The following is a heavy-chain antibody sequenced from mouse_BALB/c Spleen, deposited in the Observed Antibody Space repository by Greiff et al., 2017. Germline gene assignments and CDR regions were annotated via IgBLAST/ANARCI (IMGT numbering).Heavy chain of an antibody. Sequence: VQLQQSGAELVKPGASVKLSCKASGYTFTSYWMHWVKQRPGQGLEWIGEINPSNGRTNYNEKFKSKATLTVDKSSSTAYMQLSSLTSEDSAVYYCARHEDADSSGFDYWGQGTTLTVSS. D-gene: IGHD3-2*01. CDR1: GYTFTSYW. V-gene: IGHV1S81*02. CDR2: INPSNGRT. J-gene: IGHJ2*01. CDR3: ARHEDADSSGFDY.